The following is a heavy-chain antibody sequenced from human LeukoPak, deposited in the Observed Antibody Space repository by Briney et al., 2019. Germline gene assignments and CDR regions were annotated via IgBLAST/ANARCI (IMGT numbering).Heavy chain of an antibody. CDR1: GGSISSSNW. V-gene: IGHV4-4*02. Sequence: SETLSLTCAVSGGSISSSNWWSWVRQPPGKGLEWIGEIYHSGSTNYNPSLKSRVTRSVDKSKNQFSLKLSSVTAADTAVYYCARGLLEWLFSFDYWGQGTLVTVSS. CDR3: ARGLLEWLFSFDY. D-gene: IGHD3-3*01. J-gene: IGHJ4*02. CDR2: IYHSGST.